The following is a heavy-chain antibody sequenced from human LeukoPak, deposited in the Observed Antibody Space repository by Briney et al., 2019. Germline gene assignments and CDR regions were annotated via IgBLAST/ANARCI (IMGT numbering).Heavy chain of an antibody. J-gene: IGHJ3*02. CDR2: INSDGSST. CDR1: GFTFSSYW. Sequence: QAGGSLRLSCAASGFTFSSYWMHWVRQAPGKGLVWVSRINSDGSSTSYADSVKGRFTISRDNAKNTLYLQMNSLRAEDTAVYYCARAWYYDFWSGYYENDAFDIWGQGTMVTVSS. V-gene: IGHV3-74*01. D-gene: IGHD3-3*01. CDR3: ARAWYYDFWSGYYENDAFDI.